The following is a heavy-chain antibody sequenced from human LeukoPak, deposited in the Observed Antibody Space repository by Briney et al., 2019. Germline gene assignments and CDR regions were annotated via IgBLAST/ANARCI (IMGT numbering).Heavy chain of an antibody. Sequence: GGSLRLSCAASGFTFSNAWMSWVRQAPGEGLEWVGRIKSKTDGGTTDYAAPVKGRFTISRDDSKNTLYLQMNSLKTEDTAVYYCTTRLLVATIFDYWGQGTLVTVSS. J-gene: IGHJ4*02. D-gene: IGHD5-12*01. CDR1: GFTFSNAW. CDR2: IKSKTDGGTT. CDR3: TTRLLVATIFDY. V-gene: IGHV3-15*01.